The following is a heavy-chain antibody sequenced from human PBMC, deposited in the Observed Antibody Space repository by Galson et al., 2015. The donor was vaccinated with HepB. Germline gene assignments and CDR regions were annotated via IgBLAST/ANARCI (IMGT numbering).Heavy chain of an antibody. Sequence: SVKVSCKASGGTFSSYAISWVRQAPGQGLEWMGGIIPIFGTANYAQKFQGRVTITADESTSTAYMELSSLRSEDTAVYYCARDLIVATITKYYYYYYGMDVWGQGTTVTVSS. CDR2: IIPIFGTA. J-gene: IGHJ6*02. CDR1: GGTFSSYA. V-gene: IGHV1-69*13. CDR3: ARDLIVATITKYYYYYYGMDV. D-gene: IGHD5-12*01.